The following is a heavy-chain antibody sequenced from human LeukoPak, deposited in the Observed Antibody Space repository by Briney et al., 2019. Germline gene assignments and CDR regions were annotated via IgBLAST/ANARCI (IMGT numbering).Heavy chain of an antibody. Sequence: GESLKISCKGSGYICTNYWIAWVRQMPGKGLEWMGSIYPDDSDTRYSPSFQGQVTISADKSISTAYLQWSSLKASDTAMYYCARRSYYDSGGYYYDFWGQGTLVTVSS. CDR1: GYICTNYW. V-gene: IGHV5-51*01. CDR3: ARRSYYDSGGYYYDF. D-gene: IGHD3-22*01. J-gene: IGHJ4*02. CDR2: IYPDDSDT.